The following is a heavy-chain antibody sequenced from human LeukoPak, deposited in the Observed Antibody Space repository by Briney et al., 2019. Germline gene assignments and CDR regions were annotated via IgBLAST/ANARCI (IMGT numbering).Heavy chain of an antibody. CDR2: MYTTGST. CDR1: GGSVNSGFYY. CDR3: ARGVSDFWSPYYYMDV. D-gene: IGHD3-3*01. J-gene: IGHJ6*03. V-gene: IGHV4-61*02. Sequence: SETLSLTCTVSGGSVNSGFYYWTWIRPPAGQGLDWIGRMYTTGSTNYNPSLTSRVTISSDAAENKFSLKLSSVTAADTAMYYCARGVSDFWSPYYYMDVWGKGTTVTVSS.